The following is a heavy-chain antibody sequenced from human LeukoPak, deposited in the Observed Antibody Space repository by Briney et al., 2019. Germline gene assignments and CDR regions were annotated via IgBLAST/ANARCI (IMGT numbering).Heavy chain of an antibody. V-gene: IGHV3-30*04. CDR1: GFTFSSCA. CDR3: ARDEPNQYSSSWYAGFDY. CDR2: ISYDGSNK. Sequence: PGGSLRLSCAASGFTFSSCAMHWVRQAPGKGLEWVAVISYDGSNKYYADSVKGRFTISRDNAKNSLYLQMNSLRAEDTAVYYCARDEPNQYSSSWYAGFDYWGQGTLVTVSS. J-gene: IGHJ4*02. D-gene: IGHD6-13*01.